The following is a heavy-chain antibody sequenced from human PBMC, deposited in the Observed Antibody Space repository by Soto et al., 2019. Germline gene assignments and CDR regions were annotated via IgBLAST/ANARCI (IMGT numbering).Heavy chain of an antibody. V-gene: IGHV1-69*13. CDR2: IIPIFGTA. CDR3: ARAGQQLVRSFDY. Sequence: ASVKVSCKASGGTFSSYAISWVRQAPGQGLEWMGGIIPIFGTANYAQKFQGRVTITADESTSTAYMELSSLRPEDTAVYYCARAGQQLVRSFDYWGQGTLVTVSS. J-gene: IGHJ4*02. D-gene: IGHD6-13*01. CDR1: GGTFSSYA.